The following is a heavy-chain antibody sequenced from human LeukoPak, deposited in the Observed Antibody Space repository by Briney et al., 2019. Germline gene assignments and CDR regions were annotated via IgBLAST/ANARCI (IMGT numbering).Heavy chain of an antibody. V-gene: IGHV1-8*02. J-gene: IGHJ3*02. CDR3: ARVLRRITMVRGVIGI. Sequence: GASVKVSCKASGYTFTSYYMHWVRQAPGQGLEWMGWMNPNSGNTGYAQKFQGRVTMTRNTSISTAYMELSSLRSEDTAVYYCARVLRRITMVRGVIGIWGQGTMVTVSS. CDR2: MNPNSGNT. CDR1: GYTFTSYY. D-gene: IGHD3-10*01.